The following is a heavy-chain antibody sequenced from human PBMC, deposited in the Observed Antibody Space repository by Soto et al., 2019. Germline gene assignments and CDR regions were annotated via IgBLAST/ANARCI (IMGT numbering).Heavy chain of an antibody. CDR3: AKDMRPDGVWDFDY. J-gene: IGHJ4*02. D-gene: IGHD4-17*01. Sequence: GGSLRLSCAASGFTFSSYGMHWVRQAPGKGLEWVAVISYDGSNKYYADSVKGRFTISRDNSRDTVYLQMITLRGEDTAVYYCAKDMRPDGVWDFDYWGQGTLVTVSS. CDR1: GFTFSSYG. CDR2: ISYDGSNK. V-gene: IGHV3-30*18.